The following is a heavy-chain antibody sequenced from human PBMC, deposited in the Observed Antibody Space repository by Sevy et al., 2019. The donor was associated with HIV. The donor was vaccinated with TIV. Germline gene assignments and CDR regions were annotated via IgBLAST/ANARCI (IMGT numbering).Heavy chain of an antibody. CDR1: GGSISSYY. J-gene: IGHJ5*02. CDR2: IYYSGST. D-gene: IGHD3-9*01. V-gene: IGHV4-59*01. Sequence: SETLSLTCTVSGGSISSYYWSWIRQPPGKGLEWIGYIYYSGSTNYNPSLKSRVTISVDTSKNQFSLKLSSVTAADTAVYYCARSYYDILTASYNWFDPWGQGTLVTVSS. CDR3: ARSYYDILTASYNWFDP.